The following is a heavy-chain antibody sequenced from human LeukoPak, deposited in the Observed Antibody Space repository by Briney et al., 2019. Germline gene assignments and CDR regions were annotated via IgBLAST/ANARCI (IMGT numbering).Heavy chain of an antibody. V-gene: IGHV1-2*06. J-gene: IGHJ4*02. CDR3: AREDFGDYYFDY. CDR1: GYTFTGYY. D-gene: IGHD4-17*01. Sequence: ASVKVSCKASGYTFTGYYIYWVRQAPGQGLEWMGRINPNSGGTKYAQQFQGRVTITRDTSISTAYMELSRLRSDDTAVYYCAREDFGDYYFDYWGQGTLVTVSS. CDR2: INPNSGGT.